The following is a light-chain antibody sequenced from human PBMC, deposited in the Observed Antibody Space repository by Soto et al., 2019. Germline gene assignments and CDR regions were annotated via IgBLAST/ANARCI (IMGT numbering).Light chain of an antibody. CDR2: DVT. CDR1: SSDVGKYNL. Sequence: QSALTQPASVSGSPGQSITISCTGTSSDVGKYNLVSWYRQDPGKAPQLIVYDVTQRPSGVPDRFSGSRSGSTASLTVSGLQAEDEANYYCSSYTGTTVIFGGGTKLTVL. CDR3: SSYTGTTVI. V-gene: IGLV2-14*02. J-gene: IGLJ2*01.